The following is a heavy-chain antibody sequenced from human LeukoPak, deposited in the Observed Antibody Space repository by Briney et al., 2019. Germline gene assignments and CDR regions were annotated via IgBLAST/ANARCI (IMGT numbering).Heavy chain of an antibody. Sequence: GGSLRLSCAASGFTLSSYSMNWVRQAPGKGLEWVSYISSSSTIYYADSVKGRFTISRDNAKNSLYLQMNSLRVEDTAVYYCARDLRIANRPFDYWGQGTLVTVSS. J-gene: IGHJ4*02. CDR2: ISSSSTI. CDR3: ARDLRIANRPFDY. CDR1: GFTLSSYS. V-gene: IGHV3-48*01. D-gene: IGHD6-6*01.